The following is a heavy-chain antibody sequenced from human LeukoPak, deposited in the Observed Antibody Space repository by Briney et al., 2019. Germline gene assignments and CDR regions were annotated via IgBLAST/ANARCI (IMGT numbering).Heavy chain of an antibody. CDR2: ISGSGGST. V-gene: IGHV3-23*01. J-gene: IGHJ4*02. Sequence: GGSLRLSCAASGFTFSSYAMSWVRQAPGKGLEWVSAISGSGGSTYYADSVKGRFTISRDNSKNTLYLQMSSLRAEDTAVYYCASESSYTWTGNFDYWGQGTLVTVSS. CDR3: ASESSYTWTGNFDY. D-gene: IGHD1-20*01. CDR1: GFTFSSYA.